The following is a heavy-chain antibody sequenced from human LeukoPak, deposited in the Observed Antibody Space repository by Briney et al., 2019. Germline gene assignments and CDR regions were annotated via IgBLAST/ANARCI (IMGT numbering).Heavy chain of an antibody. V-gene: IGHV4-59*12. D-gene: IGHD2-21*01. Sequence: PSETLSLTCTVSGGSMSPYHWGWIRQPPGKGLEWTGYIYYSGSTNYNPSLNSRVTISVDTSKNQFSLKLSSVTAADTAVYYCARGIRNPIYYYYYGMDVWGQGTTVTVSS. CDR2: IYYSGST. CDR3: ARGIRNPIYYYYYGMDV. J-gene: IGHJ6*02. CDR1: GGSMSPYH.